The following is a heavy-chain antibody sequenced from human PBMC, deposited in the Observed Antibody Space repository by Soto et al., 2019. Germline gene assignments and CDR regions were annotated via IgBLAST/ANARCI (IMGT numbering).Heavy chain of an antibody. V-gene: IGHV3-23*01. Sequence: EVHLLESGGGLVQPGGSLRLSCAASGFTFSSYAMSWVRQAQGKGLEWVSAISGSGGSTYYADSVKGRFTISRDNSRNTLYLQMNSLRAEDTAVYYCAKDLGTTGTTSHFDYWGQGTLVTVSS. CDR3: AKDLGTTGTTSHFDY. J-gene: IGHJ4*02. D-gene: IGHD1-1*01. CDR2: ISGSGGST. CDR1: GFTFSSYA.